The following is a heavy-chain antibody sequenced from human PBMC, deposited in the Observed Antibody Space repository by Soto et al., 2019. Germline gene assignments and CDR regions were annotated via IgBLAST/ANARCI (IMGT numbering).Heavy chain of an antibody. D-gene: IGHD2-15*01. J-gene: IGHJ4*02. V-gene: IGHV3-11*01. CDR2: ISSSGSTI. CDR1: GFTFSDYD. CDR3: ARDPPNCSGGSCYYGQFDY. Sequence: PGGSLRLSCAASGFTFSDYDISWIRQAPGKGLEWVSYISSSGSTIYYADSVKGRFTIYRDNAKNSLYLQMNSLRAEDTAVYYCARDPPNCSGGSCYYGQFDYWGQGTLVTVSS.